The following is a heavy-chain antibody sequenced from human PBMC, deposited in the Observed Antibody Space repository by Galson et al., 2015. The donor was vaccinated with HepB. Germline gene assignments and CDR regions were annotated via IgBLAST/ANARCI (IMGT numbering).Heavy chain of an antibody. Sequence: QSGAEVKKPGESLKISCKGSGYSFTSYWIGWVRQMPGKGLEWMGIIYPGDSDTRYSPSFQGQVTISADKSISTAYLQWSSLKASDTAMYYCARQGSKEQQLVLAIDYWGQGTLVTVSS. CDR3: ARQGSKEQQLVLAIDY. V-gene: IGHV5-51*01. D-gene: IGHD6-13*01. J-gene: IGHJ4*02. CDR1: GYSFTSYW. CDR2: IYPGDSDT.